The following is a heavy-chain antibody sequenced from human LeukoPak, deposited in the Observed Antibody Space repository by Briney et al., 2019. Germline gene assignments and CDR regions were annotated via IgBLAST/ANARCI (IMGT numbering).Heavy chain of an antibody. V-gene: IGHV3-7*03. D-gene: IGHD3-3*01. CDR1: GLTFSGYA. J-gene: IGHJ4*02. CDR2: IKLDGSEK. CDR3: ARDQYDTWSRRGNFDS. Sequence: GGSLRLSCAASGLTFSGYAMSWVRQAPGKGLEWVANIKLDGSEKNYVDSVKGRFTISRDNTKNSLYLQMNSLRAEDTAVFYCARDQYDTWSRRGNFDSWGQGTLVIVSS.